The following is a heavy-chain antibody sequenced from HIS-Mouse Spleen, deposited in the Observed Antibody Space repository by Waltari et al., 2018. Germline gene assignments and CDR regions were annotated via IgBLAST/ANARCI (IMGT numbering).Heavy chain of an antibody. Sequence: QVQLVQSGAEVKKPGASVKVSCKASGYTFTSYYMHWVRQAPGQGLEWMGIINPRGGSTSYAQKFQGRVTMTRDTSTSTVYMELSSLRSEDTAVYYCARVSSRTVTTWFFDYWGQGTLVTVSS. CDR3: ARVSSRTVTTWFFDY. CDR1: GYTFTSYY. V-gene: IGHV1-46*01. J-gene: IGHJ4*02. CDR2: INPRGGST. D-gene: IGHD4-17*01.